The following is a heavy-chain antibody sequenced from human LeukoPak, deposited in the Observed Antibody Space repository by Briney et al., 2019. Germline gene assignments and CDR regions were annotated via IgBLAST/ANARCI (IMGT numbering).Heavy chain of an antibody. V-gene: IGHV1-8*03. CDR2: MNPNSGNT. CDR3: AGLGITMIGGV. J-gene: IGHJ6*04. CDR1: GYTFTSHD. D-gene: IGHD3-10*02. Sequence: ASVKVSCKASGYTFTSHDINWVRQATGQGLEWMGWMNPNSGNTGYAQKFQGRVTITRNNSISTVYMELSSLRSEDTAVYYCAGLGITMIGGVWGKGTTVTISS.